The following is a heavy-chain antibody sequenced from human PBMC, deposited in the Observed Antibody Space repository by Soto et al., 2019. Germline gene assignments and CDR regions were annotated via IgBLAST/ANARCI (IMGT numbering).Heavy chain of an antibody. CDR1: GGSISSYY. Sequence: PLVTLSLTCTVAGGSISSYYWSWIRQPPGKGLEWIGYIYYSGSTNYNPSLKSRVTISVDTSKNQFSLKLSSVTAADTAVYYCARVIGGSSWYGVGYYGMDVWGQGTTVTVSS. CDR2: IYYSGST. J-gene: IGHJ6*02. V-gene: IGHV4-59*01. CDR3: ARVIGGSSWYGVGYYGMDV. D-gene: IGHD6-13*01.